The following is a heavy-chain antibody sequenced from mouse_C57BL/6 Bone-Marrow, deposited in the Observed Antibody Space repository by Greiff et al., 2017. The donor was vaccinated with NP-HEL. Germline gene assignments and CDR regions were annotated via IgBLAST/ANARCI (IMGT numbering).Heavy chain of an antibody. J-gene: IGHJ3*01. CDR1: GFNIKDYY. CDR3: APFITTASSEAY. Sequence: EVKLMESGAELVKPGASVKLSCTASGFNIKDYYMHWVKQRTEQGLEWIGRIDPEDGETKYAPKFQGKATITADTSSNTAYLQLSSLTSEDTAVYYCAPFITTASSEAYWGQGTLVTVSA. CDR2: IDPEDGET. D-gene: IGHD1-1*01. V-gene: IGHV14-2*01.